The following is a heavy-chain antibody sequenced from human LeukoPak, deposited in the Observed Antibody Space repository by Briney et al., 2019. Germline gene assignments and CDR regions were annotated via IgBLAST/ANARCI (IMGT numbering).Heavy chain of an antibody. Sequence: SETLSLTCAVYGGSFSGYYWSWIRQPPGKGLECIGEINHSGSTNYNPSLKSRVTISVDTSKNQFSLKLSSVTAADTAVYYCAREGAAKGFRWFDPWGQGTLVTVSS. V-gene: IGHV4-34*01. CDR3: AREGAAKGFRWFDP. D-gene: IGHD1-26*01. J-gene: IGHJ5*02. CDR1: GGSFSGYY. CDR2: INHSGST.